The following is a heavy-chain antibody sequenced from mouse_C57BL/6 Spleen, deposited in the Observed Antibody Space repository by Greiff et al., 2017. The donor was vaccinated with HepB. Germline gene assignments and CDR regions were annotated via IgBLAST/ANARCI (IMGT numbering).Heavy chain of an antibody. CDR2: ISDGGSYT. CDR1: GFTFSSYA. Sequence: EVMLVESGGGLVKPGGSLKLSCAASGFTFSSYAMSWVRQTPEKRLEWVATISDGGSYTYYPDNVKGRFTISRDNAKNNLYLQMSHLKSEDTAMYYCARDRHYYGSLYYFDYWGQGTTLTVSS. D-gene: IGHD1-1*01. CDR3: ARDRHYYGSLYYFDY. J-gene: IGHJ2*01. V-gene: IGHV5-4*01.